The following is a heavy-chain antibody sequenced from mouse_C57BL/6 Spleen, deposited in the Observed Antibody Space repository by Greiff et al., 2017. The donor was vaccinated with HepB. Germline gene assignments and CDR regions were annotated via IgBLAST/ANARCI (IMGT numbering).Heavy chain of an antibody. CDR2: IYPGDGDT. V-gene: IGHV1-82*01. J-gene: IGHJ1*03. CDR3: ARDGYSDWYFDV. Sequence: VQLQQSGAELVKPGASVKISCKASGYAFSSSWMNWVKQRPGKGLEWIGRIYPGDGDTNYNGKFKGKATLTADKSSSTAYMQLSSLTSEDSAVYFCARDGYSDWYFDVGAQGPRSPSPQ. CDR1: GYAFSSSW. D-gene: IGHD2-3*01.